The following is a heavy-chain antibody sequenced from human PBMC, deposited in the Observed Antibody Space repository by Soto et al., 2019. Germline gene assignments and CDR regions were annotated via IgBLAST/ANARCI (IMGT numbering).Heavy chain of an antibody. D-gene: IGHD3-9*01. CDR3: ARHATYYDILSVYYFDY. Sequence: GESLKISCKGSGYSFTSYKIGWVRQMPGKGLEWMGIIYPGDSDTRYSPSFQGQVTISADKSTSTAYLQWSSLKASDTAMYYCARHATYYDILSVYYFDYWGQGTLVTVSS. CDR1: GYSFTSYK. J-gene: IGHJ4*02. CDR2: IYPGDSDT. V-gene: IGHV5-51*01.